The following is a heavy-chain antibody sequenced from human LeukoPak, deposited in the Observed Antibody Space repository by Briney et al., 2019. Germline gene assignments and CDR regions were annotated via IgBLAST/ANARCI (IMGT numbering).Heavy chain of an antibody. CDR2: ISGSGGGT. D-gene: IGHD2-2*01. V-gene: IGHV3-23*01. J-gene: IGHJ4*02. Sequence: SGGSLRLSCAASGFTSSSYGMSWVRQAPGEGLRWVSAISGSGGGTYYADSVKGRFTISRDNTPKTRCLRMNSPRAEETAVYYCAKDLGCRFTLPSCYRDYWGQGTLVTVSS. CDR3: AKDLGCRFTLPSCYRDY. CDR1: GFTSSSYG.